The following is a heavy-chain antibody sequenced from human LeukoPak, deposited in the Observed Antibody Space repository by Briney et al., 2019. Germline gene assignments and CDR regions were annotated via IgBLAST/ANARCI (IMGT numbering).Heavy chain of an antibody. CDR1: GFTFDDYA. J-gene: IGHJ3*02. D-gene: IGHD2-2*01. Sequence: GGSLRLSCAASGFTFDDYAMHWVRQAPGKGLEWVSGISWNSGSIGYADSVKGRFTISRDNAKNSLYLQMNSLRAEDTALYYCAKAYCSSTSCRGAFDIWGQGTMVPVSS. CDR2: ISWNSGSI. CDR3: AKAYCSSTSCRGAFDI. V-gene: IGHV3-9*01.